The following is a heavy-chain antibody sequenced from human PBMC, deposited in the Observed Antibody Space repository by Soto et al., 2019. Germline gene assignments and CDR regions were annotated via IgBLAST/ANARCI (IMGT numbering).Heavy chain of an antibody. Sequence: ASVKVSCKASGYTFTGYYMHWVRQAPGQGLEWMGWINPNSGGTNYAQKFQGRVTMTRDTSISTAYMELSRLRSDDTAVYYCARLPFTYSYDSSGYYYFDYWGQGTLVSVSS. V-gene: IGHV1-2*02. CDR2: INPNSGGT. J-gene: IGHJ4*02. D-gene: IGHD3-22*01. CDR3: ARLPFTYSYDSSGYYYFDY. CDR1: GYTFTGYY.